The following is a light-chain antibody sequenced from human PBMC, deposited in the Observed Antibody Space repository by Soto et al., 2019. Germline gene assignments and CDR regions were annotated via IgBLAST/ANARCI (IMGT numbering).Light chain of an antibody. CDR3: QQYSNWPPMT. CDR2: GAS. V-gene: IGKV3-15*01. Sequence: EIVMTQSPATLSVSPGERATLSCRASQSISSTLAWYQQKPGQAPRLLIYGASTRATGIPARFSGSGSGTAFTLTISSLQSEDLAVNYCQQYSNWPPMTFGGGTKVEIK. CDR1: QSISST. J-gene: IGKJ4*01.